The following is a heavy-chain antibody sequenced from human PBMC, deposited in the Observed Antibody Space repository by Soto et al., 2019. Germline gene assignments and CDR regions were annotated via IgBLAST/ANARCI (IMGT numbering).Heavy chain of an antibody. CDR1: GGTFSSYA. CDR3: ASEFPEGNVDVYVPGGMDV. J-gene: IGHJ6*02. Sequence: ASVKVSCKASGGTFSSYAISWVRQAPGQGLEWMGGIIPIFGTANYAQKFQGRVTITADESTSIAYMELSSLRSEDTAVYYCASEFPEGNVDVYVPGGMDVWGQGTTVTVSS. V-gene: IGHV1-69*13. D-gene: IGHD3-16*01. CDR2: IIPIFGTA.